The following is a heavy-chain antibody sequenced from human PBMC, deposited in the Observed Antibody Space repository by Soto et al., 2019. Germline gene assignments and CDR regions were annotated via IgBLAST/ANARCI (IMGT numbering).Heavy chain of an antibody. D-gene: IGHD6-13*01. CDR3: GRARVLAPAPDN. CDR2: ISAYNGNT. J-gene: IGHJ4*02. CDR1: GYTITSYG. V-gene: IGHV1-18*01. Sequence: ASVKVSCKASGYTITSYGISWVRQAPGQGSEWMGWISAYNGNTNYAQKLQGRVTMTTDTSTSTAYMELRSLRSDDTAVYYCGRARVLAPAPDNWGQGTLVTVSS.